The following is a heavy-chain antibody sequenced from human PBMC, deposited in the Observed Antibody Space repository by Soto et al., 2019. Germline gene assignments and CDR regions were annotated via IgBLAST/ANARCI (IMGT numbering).Heavy chain of an antibody. D-gene: IGHD6-6*01. CDR2: ISSSSSYI. CDR1: GFTFSSYS. Sequence: GGSLRLSCAASGFTFSSYSMNWVRQAPGKGLEWVSSISSSSSYIYYADSVKGRFTISRDNAKNSLYLQMNSPRAEDTAVYYCARDIEARPEYKWFDPWGQGTLVTVSS. J-gene: IGHJ5*02. V-gene: IGHV3-21*01. CDR3: ARDIEARPEYKWFDP.